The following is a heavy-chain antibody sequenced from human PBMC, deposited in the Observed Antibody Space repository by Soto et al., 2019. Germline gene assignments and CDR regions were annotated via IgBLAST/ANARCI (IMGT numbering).Heavy chain of an antibody. J-gene: IGHJ6*02. V-gene: IGHV4-34*01. Sequence: SSETLSLTCAVYGGSFSGYYWSWIRQPPGKGLEWIGEINHSGSTNYNPSLKSRVTISVDTSKNQFSLKLSSVTAADTAVYYCARTPLYSTKHRYYYGMDVWGQGTTVTVSS. CDR3: ARTPLYSTKHRYYYGMDV. D-gene: IGHD6-13*01. CDR2: INHSGST. CDR1: GGSFSGYY.